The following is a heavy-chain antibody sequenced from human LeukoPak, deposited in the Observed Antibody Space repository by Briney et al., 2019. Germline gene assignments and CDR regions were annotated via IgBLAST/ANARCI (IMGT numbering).Heavy chain of an antibody. D-gene: IGHD6-19*01. Sequence: GRSLRLSCAASGFSFSSYGMHWVRQAPGKGLEWVAVISYDGSKKYYADSVKGRFTISRDNAKNSLYLQMNSLRAEDTAVYYCARRAVAVGAYFDYWGQGTLVTVSS. V-gene: IGHV3-30*03. CDR3: ARRAVAVGAYFDY. CDR2: ISYDGSKK. CDR1: GFSFSSYG. J-gene: IGHJ4*02.